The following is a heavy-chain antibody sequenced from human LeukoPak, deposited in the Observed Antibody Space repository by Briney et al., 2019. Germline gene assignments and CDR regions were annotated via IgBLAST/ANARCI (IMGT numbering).Heavy chain of an antibody. CDR3: ASRYGSGSYLFDY. J-gene: IGHJ4*02. CDR2: IIPIFGTA. D-gene: IGHD3-10*01. V-gene: IGHV1-69*13. CDR1: GYTFTSYG. Sequence: ASVKVSCKASGYTFTSYGISWVRQAPGQGLEWMGGIIPIFGTANYAQKFQGRVTITADESTSTAYMELSSLRSEDTAVYYCASRYGSGSYLFDYWGQGTLVTVSS.